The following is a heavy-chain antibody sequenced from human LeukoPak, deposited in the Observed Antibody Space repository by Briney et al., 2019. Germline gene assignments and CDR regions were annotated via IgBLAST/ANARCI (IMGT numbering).Heavy chain of an antibody. V-gene: IGHV4-38-2*01. Sequence: SETLSLTCAVSGYSISSGYYWGWIRQPPGKGLEWIGSIYHSGSTYYNPSLKSRVTISVDTSKNQCSLKLSSVTAADTAVYYCARAAVYSSSFVYWGQGALVTVSS. CDR3: ARAAVYSSSFVY. CDR2: IYHSGST. J-gene: IGHJ4*02. D-gene: IGHD6-19*01. CDR1: GYSISSGYY.